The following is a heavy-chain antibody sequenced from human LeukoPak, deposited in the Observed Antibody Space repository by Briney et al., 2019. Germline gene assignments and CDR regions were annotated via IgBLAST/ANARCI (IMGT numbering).Heavy chain of an antibody. J-gene: IGHJ3*02. V-gene: IGHV3-21*01. CDR2: ISSSGTYV. Sequence: GGSLRLSCAASGFTFSSYSMNWVRQAPGKGLEWVSSISSSGTYVYYADSVKGRFTISRDNAKNSLSLQMNSLRADDAAVYYCARASSKQLAGYLPDGFDIWGQGTMVIVSS. CDR1: GFTFSSYS. D-gene: IGHD3-9*01. CDR3: ARASSKQLAGYLPDGFDI.